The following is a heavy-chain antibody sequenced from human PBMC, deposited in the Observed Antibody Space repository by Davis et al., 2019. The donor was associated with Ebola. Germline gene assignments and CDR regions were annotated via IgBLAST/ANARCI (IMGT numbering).Heavy chain of an antibody. V-gene: IGHV3-33*01. CDR1: GFTFSSYG. D-gene: IGHD2-15*01. CDR3: ARDGRGVVVVVPDY. CDR2: IWYDGSNK. Sequence: GESLKISCAASGFTFSSYGMHWVRQAPGKGLEWVAVIWYDGSNKYYADSVKGRFTISRDNSKNTLYLQMNSLRAEDTAVYYCARDGRGVVVVVPDYWGQGTLVTVSS. J-gene: IGHJ4*02.